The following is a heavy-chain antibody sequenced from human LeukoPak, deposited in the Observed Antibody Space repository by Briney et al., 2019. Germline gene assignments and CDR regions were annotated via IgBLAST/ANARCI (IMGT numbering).Heavy chain of an antibody. J-gene: IGHJ4*02. Sequence: PGGSLRLSCAASGFSRFTFNYYAMTWVRQAPGKGLEWVSALSGTGDNTYYAGSVEGRFTISRDNTNNIVYLQMNSLRAEDTAVYYCARGPINYSTSWRFDYWGQGTLVTVSS. CDR2: LSGTGDNT. D-gene: IGHD2-2*01. CDR1: GFSRFTFNYYA. V-gene: IGHV3-23*01. CDR3: ARGPINYSTSWRFDY.